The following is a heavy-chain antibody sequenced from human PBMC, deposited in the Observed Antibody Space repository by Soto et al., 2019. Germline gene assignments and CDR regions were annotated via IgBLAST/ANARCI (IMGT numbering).Heavy chain of an antibody. CDR2: IIPIFGTA. D-gene: IGHD1-26*01. CDR1: GSTFSSYA. CDR3: AGPSGSYLYYYYGMDV. J-gene: IGHJ6*02. V-gene: IGHV1-69*06. Sequence: GASVKVSCKASGSTFSSYAISWVRQAPGQGLEWMGGIIPIFGTANYAQKFQGRVTITADKSTSTAYMELSSLRSEDTAVYYCAGPSGSYLYYYYGMDVWGQGTTVTVS.